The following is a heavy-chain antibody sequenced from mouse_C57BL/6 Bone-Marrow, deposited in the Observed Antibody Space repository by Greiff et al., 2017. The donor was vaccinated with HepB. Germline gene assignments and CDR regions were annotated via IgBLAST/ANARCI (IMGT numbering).Heavy chain of an antibody. V-gene: IGHV1-81*01. J-gene: IGHJ2*01. CDR3: ARGGYDGYPYYFDY. CDR1: GYTFTSYG. Sequence: QVQLKQSGAELARPGASVKLSCKASGYTFTSYGISWVKQRTGQGLEWIGEIYPRSGNTYYNEKFKGKATLTADKSSSTAYMELRSLTSEDSAVYFCARGGYDGYPYYFDYWGQGTTLTVSS. CDR2: IYPRSGNT. D-gene: IGHD2-3*01.